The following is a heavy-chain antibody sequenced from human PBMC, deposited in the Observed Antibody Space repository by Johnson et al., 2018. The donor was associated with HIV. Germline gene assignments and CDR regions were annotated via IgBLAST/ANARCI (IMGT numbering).Heavy chain of an antibody. CDR2: IKEDGNER. Sequence: VQLVESGGGVVRPGGSLRLSCVAPGFNFDDYGMSWVRQAPGKGPEWVANIKEDGNERYYVDSVNGRFTIYRDNAKNSLYLQMNSLRAEDTAVYYCARDEWELDAFDIWGQGTMVTVSS. V-gene: IGHV3-7*01. J-gene: IGHJ3*02. CDR1: GFNFDDYG. D-gene: IGHD1-26*01. CDR3: ARDEWELDAFDI.